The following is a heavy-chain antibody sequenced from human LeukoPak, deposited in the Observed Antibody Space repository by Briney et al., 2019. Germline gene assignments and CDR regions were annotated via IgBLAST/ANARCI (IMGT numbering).Heavy chain of an antibody. CDR3: ARSGRGYSYGPMYYFDY. CDR2: IYTSGST. D-gene: IGHD5-18*01. Sequence: PSETLSLTCTASGGGSMSSYYWSWIRQPAGKGLEYIGRIYTSGSTNYNPSLRSRVTMSVDTSKNQFSLKVTSVTAADTAVYYCARSGRGYSYGPMYYFDYWGQGTLVTVSS. J-gene: IGHJ4*02. CDR1: GGGSMSSYY. V-gene: IGHV4-4*07.